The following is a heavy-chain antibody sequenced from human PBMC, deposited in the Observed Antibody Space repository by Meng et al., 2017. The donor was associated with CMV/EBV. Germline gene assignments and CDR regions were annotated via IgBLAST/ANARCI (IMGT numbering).Heavy chain of an antibody. CDR3: ARSDGTYFDY. Sequence: LTGAVSGGSSSSSNWGSGVRQPPGKGLEWIGEIDHSGSTNYNPSLKSRVTISVDKSKNQFSLKLSSVTAADTAVYYCARSDGTYFDYWGQGTLVTVS. V-gene: IGHV4-4*02. CDR1: GGSSSSSNW. J-gene: IGHJ4*02. D-gene: IGHD3/OR15-3a*01. CDR2: IDHSGST.